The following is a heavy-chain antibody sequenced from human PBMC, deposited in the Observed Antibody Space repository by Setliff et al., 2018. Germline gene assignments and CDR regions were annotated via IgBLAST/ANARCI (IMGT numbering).Heavy chain of an antibody. D-gene: IGHD5-12*01. J-gene: IGHJ4*02. CDR1: GAPI. CDR2: VYYSGTA. Sequence: SETLSLTCTVSGAPIWSWIRQPPGKGLEFIGYVYYSGTATYNPSLKSRVTVTVDTSKNQFSLRLNSVTAADTAVYYCARGGTFRYFDFWGQGTLVTVSS. V-gene: IGHV4-59*01. CDR3: ARGGTFRYFDF.